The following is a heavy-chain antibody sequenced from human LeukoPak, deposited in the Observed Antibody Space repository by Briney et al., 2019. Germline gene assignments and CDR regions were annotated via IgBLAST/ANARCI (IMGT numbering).Heavy chain of an antibody. CDR1: GGSISSASYY. Sequence: PSETLSLTCTVSGGSISSASYYWSWIRQPAGKGLEWIGRIYISGSTNYNPSLKSRVTISVDTSKNQFSLKLSSVTAADTAVYFCARETLLYREFDFWGQGTLVTVSS. CDR2: IYISGST. CDR3: ARETLLYREFDF. J-gene: IGHJ4*02. V-gene: IGHV4-61*02. D-gene: IGHD1-14*01.